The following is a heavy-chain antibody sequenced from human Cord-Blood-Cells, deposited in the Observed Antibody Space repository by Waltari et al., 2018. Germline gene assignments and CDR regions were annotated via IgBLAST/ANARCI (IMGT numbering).Heavy chain of an antibody. Sequence: EVQLVESGGGLVKPGGSLRLSCVASGFTFSSYSMNWVRQAPGKGLEWVSSIRSSSSYIYYADSVKGRFTISRDNAKNSLYLQMNSLRAEDTAVYYCATSIQTYYYDSSGYSPFDYWGQGTLVTVSS. CDR1: GFTFSSYS. D-gene: IGHD3-22*01. CDR3: ATSIQTYYYDSSGYSPFDY. V-gene: IGHV3-21*01. J-gene: IGHJ4*02. CDR2: IRSSSSYI.